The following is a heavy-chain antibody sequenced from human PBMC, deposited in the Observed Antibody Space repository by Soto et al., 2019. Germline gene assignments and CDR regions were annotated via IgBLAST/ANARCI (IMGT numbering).Heavy chain of an antibody. V-gene: IGHV3-74*01. CDR2: INGDGGTI. CDR3: TRGGNYYFDY. Sequence: GGSLRLSCAASGFTFSTSWIHWVRQAPGKGLVWVSRINGDGGTINYADSVKGRFTISRDNAKNTVYLQMNSLSADDTAVYYCTRGGNYYFDYWGQGTLVTVPS. CDR1: GFTFSTSW. J-gene: IGHJ4*02. D-gene: IGHD1-7*01.